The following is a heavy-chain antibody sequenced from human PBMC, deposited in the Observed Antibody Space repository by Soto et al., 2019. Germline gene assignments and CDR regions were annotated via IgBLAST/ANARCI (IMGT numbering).Heavy chain of an antibody. J-gene: IGHJ4*02. V-gene: IGHV4-34*01. CDR2: INHSGST. CDR3: ARGDYDFWSGYVDD. Sequence: SETLSLTCAVYGGSFSGYYWSWIRQPPGKGLEWIGEINHSGSTNYNPSLKSRVTISVDTSKNQFSLKLSSVTAADTAVYYCARGDYDFWSGYVDDWGQGTLVTVS. CDR1: GGSFSGYY. D-gene: IGHD3-3*01.